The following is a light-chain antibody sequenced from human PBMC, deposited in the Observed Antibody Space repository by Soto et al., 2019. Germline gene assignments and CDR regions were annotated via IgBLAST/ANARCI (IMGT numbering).Light chain of an antibody. CDR2: GAA. CDR3: QQYNDWPLL. J-gene: IGKJ5*01. Sequence: EIVMTQSPATLSASPGERVTLSCWARQRINNTLAWYQQKPGQAPRLLIYGAATRATGIPARFSGSASRAEFTLTISSLQSEEFAVYTCQQYNDWPLLFGQGTRWRL. CDR1: QRINNT. V-gene: IGKV3-15*01.